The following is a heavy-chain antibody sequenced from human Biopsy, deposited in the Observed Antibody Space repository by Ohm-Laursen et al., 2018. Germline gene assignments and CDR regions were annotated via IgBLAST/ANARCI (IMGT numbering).Heavy chain of an antibody. D-gene: IGHD2-21*02. CDR3: ARDDAVTVIRGLYY. J-gene: IGHJ4*02. Sequence: SDTLSLTCTVSGGSISSYYWNWIRQPPGKGLEWIGYIYYSRTTDYSPSLKSRVTISIDKSKNQFFLKLSSVTAEDTAVYYCARDDAVTVIRGLYYWGQGAPVTVSS. CDR2: IYYSRTT. CDR1: GGSISSYY. V-gene: IGHV4-59*07.